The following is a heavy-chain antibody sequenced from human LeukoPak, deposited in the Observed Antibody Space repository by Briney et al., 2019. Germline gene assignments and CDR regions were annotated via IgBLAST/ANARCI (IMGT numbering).Heavy chain of an antibody. D-gene: IGHD6-13*01. CDR2: MNPNSGNT. V-gene: IGHV1-8*01. CDR1: GYTFTSYD. CDR3: ATYSSSWYLRLGY. Sequence: ASVKVSCKASGYTFTSYDINWVRQATGQGLEWMGWMNPNSGNTGYAQKFQGRVTMTRNTSISTAYMELSSLRSEDTAVYYCATYSSSWYLRLGYWGQGTLVTVSS. J-gene: IGHJ4*02.